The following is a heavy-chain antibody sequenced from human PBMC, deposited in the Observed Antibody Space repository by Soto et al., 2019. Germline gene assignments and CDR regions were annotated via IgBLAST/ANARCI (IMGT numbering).Heavy chain of an antibody. CDR1: GFTFSSYG. J-gene: IGHJ6*02. V-gene: IGHV3-33*01. CDR2: IWYDGSNK. CDR3: ARDSGIAAHPKNYYYYYGMDF. Sequence: QVQLVESGGGVVQTGRSLRLSCAASGFTFSSYGMHWVRQAPGKGLEWVAVIWYDGSNKYYADSVKGRFTISRDNSKNTFYLRMNSLRSEDTPVYYCARDSGIAAHPKNYYYYYGMDFWGQGTTVTDSS. D-gene: IGHD6-6*01.